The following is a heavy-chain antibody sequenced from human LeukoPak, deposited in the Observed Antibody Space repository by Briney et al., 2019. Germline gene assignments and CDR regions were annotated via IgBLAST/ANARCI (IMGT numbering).Heavy chain of an antibody. CDR3: ARLSVDTARDPADAFDI. CDR2: IWYDGSNK. V-gene: IGHV3-33*01. Sequence: GGSLRLSCAASGFTFSSYGMHWVRQAPGKGLEWVAVIWYDGSNKYYADSVKGRFTISRDNSKNALYLQRNSLRAEDTAVYYCARLSVDTARDPADAFDIWGQGTMVTVSS. J-gene: IGHJ3*02. CDR1: GFTFSSYG. D-gene: IGHD5-18*01.